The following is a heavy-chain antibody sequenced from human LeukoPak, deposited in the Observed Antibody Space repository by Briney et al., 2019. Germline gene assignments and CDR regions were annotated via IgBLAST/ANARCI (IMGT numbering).Heavy chain of an antibody. CDR2: MNPNSGNT. V-gene: IGHV1-8*01. D-gene: IGHD3-16*01. J-gene: IGHJ4*02. CDR3: ARGGEITFGGVTPDAFDY. CDR1: GYTFTSYD. Sequence: ASVKVSCKASGYTFTSYDINWVRQATGQGLEWMGWMNPNSGNTGYAQKFQGRVTMTRNTSISTAYMELSSLRSEDTAVYYCARGGEITFGGVTPDAFDYWGQGTLVTVSS.